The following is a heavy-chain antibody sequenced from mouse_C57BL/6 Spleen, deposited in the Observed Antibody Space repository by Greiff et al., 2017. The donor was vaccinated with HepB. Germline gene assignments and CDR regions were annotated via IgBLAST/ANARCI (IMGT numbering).Heavy chain of an antibody. CDR3: ARLLRPASY. V-gene: IGHV1-61*01. CDR2: IYPSASET. D-gene: IGHD1-2*01. J-gene: IGHJ2*01. Sequence: QQSCKAPGYTFTSYWMDWVKQRPGQVLEWIGNIYPSASETHYNQKFKDKATLTVDKSSITAYMQLSSLTSEDSAAYYCARLLRPASYWGQGTTLTVSS. CDR1: GYTFTSYW.